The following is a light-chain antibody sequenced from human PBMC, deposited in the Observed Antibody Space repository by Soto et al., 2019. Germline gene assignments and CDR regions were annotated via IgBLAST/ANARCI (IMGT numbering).Light chain of an antibody. Sequence: QSALTQPASLSGSPGQSITISCTATSSHAGSYNLVSWYQQHPGKAPKLIIYEVNKRPSGLSHRFSGSKSGNTASLTISGLQTEDEADYFCCSYAGSRVFGGGTKLTVL. J-gene: IGLJ3*02. CDR2: EVN. CDR3: CSYAGSRV. CDR1: SSHAGSYNL. V-gene: IGLV2-23*02.